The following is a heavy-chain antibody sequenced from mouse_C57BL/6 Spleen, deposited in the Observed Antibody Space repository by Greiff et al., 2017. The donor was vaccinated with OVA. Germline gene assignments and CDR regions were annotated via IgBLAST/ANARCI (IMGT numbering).Heavy chain of an antibody. J-gene: IGHJ3*01. CDR2: ISSGGSYT. CDR1: GFTFSSYG. Sequence: EVNLVESGGDLVKPGGSLKLSCAASGFTFSSYGMSWVRQTPDKRLEWVATISSGGSYTYYPDSVKGRFTISRDNAKNTLYLQMSSLKSEDTAMYYCARRGYGSSYLAWFAYWGQGTLVTVSA. V-gene: IGHV5-6*02. CDR3: ARRGYGSSYLAWFAY. D-gene: IGHD1-1*01.